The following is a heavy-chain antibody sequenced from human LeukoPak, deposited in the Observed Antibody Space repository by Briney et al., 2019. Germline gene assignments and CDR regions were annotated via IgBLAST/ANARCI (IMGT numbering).Heavy chain of an antibody. Sequence: AASVKVSCKASGGTFSSYAISWVRQAPGQGLEWMGGIIPIFGTANYAQKFQGRVTITTDESTSTANMELSSLRSEDTAVYYCARVHEIAARDRDWNWFDPWGQGTLVTVSS. CDR3: ARVHEIAARDRDWNWFDP. J-gene: IGHJ5*02. CDR1: GGTFSSYA. D-gene: IGHD6-6*01. V-gene: IGHV1-69*05. CDR2: IIPIFGTA.